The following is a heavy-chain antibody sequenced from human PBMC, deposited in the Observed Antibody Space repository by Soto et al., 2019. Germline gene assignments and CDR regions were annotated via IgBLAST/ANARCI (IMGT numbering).Heavy chain of an antibody. CDR3: ERESYDFWRGPWGMDA. V-gene: IGHV1-18*01. CDR2: ISAYNGNT. Sequence: SVKVSCKASVYTFTGYGISWVPQAPGPGLEWMGWISAYNGNTNYAQKLQSRGTRTTDKSTSTAYMDLRSLRSDDTAVYYCERESYDFWRGPWGMDAWGQGTTVTVSS. D-gene: IGHD3-3*01. J-gene: IGHJ6*02. CDR1: VYTFTGYG.